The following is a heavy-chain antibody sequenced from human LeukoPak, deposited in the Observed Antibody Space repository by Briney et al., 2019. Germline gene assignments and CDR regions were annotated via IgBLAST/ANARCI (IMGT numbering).Heavy chain of an antibody. CDR1: GYTFTSYG. CDR2: ISAYNGNT. CDR3: ARVPDPNYYDSSGYQNWFGP. Sequence: GASVKVSCKASGYTFTSYGISWVRQAPGQGLEWMGWISAYNGNTNYAQKLQGRVTMTTDTSTSTAYMELRSLRSDDTAVYYCARVPDPNYYDSSGYQNWFGPWGQGTLVTVSS. V-gene: IGHV1-18*01. D-gene: IGHD3-22*01. J-gene: IGHJ5*02.